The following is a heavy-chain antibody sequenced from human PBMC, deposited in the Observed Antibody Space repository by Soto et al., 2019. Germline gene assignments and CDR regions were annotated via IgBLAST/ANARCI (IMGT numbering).Heavy chain of an antibody. D-gene: IGHD3-22*01. Sequence: GASVKVSCKASGYTFISYARHWVRQAPGQRLEWMGWINAGNGNTKYSQKFQGRVTITRDTSASTAYMELSSLRSEDTAVYYCARDISYYDSSGPFDYWGQGTLVTVSS. CDR1: GYTFISYA. J-gene: IGHJ4*02. CDR3: ARDISYYDSSGPFDY. CDR2: INAGNGNT. V-gene: IGHV1-3*01.